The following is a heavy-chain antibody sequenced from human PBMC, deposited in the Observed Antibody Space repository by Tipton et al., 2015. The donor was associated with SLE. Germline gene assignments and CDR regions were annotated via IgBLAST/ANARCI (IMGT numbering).Heavy chain of an antibody. Sequence: SLRLSCAASGFTFSSYAMHWVRQAPGKGLEWVANIKQDGSEKYYVDSVKGRFTISRDNAKNSLYLQMNSLRAEDTAVYYCARDLSGYSYGSYFDYWGQGTMVTVSS. CDR1: GFTFSSYA. CDR2: IKQDGSEK. V-gene: IGHV3-7*01. CDR3: ARDLSGYSYGSYFDY. J-gene: IGHJ4*02. D-gene: IGHD5-18*01.